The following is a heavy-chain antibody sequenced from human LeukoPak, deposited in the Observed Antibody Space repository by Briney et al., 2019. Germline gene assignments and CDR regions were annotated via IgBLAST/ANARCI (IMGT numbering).Heavy chain of an antibody. CDR3: ARGMETKFDP. V-gene: IGHV1-69*13. CDR1: GYTFTSYY. J-gene: IGHJ5*02. CDR2: IIPIFGTA. D-gene: IGHD2-8*01. Sequence: SVRVSCKASGYTFTSYYMHWVRQAPGQGLEWMGGIIPIFGTANYAQKFQGRVTITADESTSTAYMELSSLRSEDTAVYYCARGMETKFDPWGQGTLVTVSS.